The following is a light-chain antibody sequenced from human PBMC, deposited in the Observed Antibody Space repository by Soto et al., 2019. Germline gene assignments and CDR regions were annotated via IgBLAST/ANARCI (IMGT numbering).Light chain of an antibody. CDR1: QSINRN. J-gene: IGKJ1*01. CDR2: GAT. V-gene: IGKV1-39*01. CDR3: QQSFGTQWT. Sequence: DIHMTQSPSSLSASVGDRVTITCRASQSINRNLNWYQQKPGKAPKLLMSGATNLQSGVSSRFLGSGSGTDFTLTISSLQPEDFATYYCQQSFGTQWTFGQGTKVEMK.